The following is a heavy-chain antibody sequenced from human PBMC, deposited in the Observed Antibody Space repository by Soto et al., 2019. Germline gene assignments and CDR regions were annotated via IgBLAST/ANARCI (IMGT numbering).Heavy chain of an antibody. CDR2: INAGNGNT. Sequence: QVQLVQSGAEVKKPGASVKVSCKASGYTFTSYAMHWVRQAPGQRLEWMGWINAGNGNTKYSQKFQGRVTITRDTSASTAYMELNILRSEDTAVYYCAEVPGYSIGDLWGRGTLVTVSS. CDR3: AEVPGYSIGDL. V-gene: IGHV1-3*01. CDR1: GYTFTSYA. D-gene: IGHD2-21*01. J-gene: IGHJ2*01.